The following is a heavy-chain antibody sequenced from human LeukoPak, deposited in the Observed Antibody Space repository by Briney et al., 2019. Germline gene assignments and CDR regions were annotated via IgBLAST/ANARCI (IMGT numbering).Heavy chain of an antibody. D-gene: IGHD5-24*01. CDR1: GFTFSDYS. J-gene: IGHJ4*02. V-gene: IGHV3-48*04. CDR3: ARKGGDGYNYDY. Sequence: GGSLRLSCAASGFTFSDYSMNWLRQAPRKGLEWVSYISSSSGTIYYADSVKGRFTISRDNAKNSLYLQMTSLRAEDTAVYYCARKGGDGYNYDYWGQGTLVTVSS. CDR2: ISSSSGTI.